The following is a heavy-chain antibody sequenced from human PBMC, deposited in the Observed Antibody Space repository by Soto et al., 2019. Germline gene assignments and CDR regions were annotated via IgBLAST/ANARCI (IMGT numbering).Heavy chain of an antibody. CDR1: GGNFSGYD. J-gene: IGHJ6*02. V-gene: IGHV4-34*01. CDR2: INHSGST. Sequence: SVTMCLTCAVDGGNFSGYDWSWIRQPPGKGLEWIGEINHSGSTNYNPSLKSRVTISVDTSKNQFSLKLSSVTAADTAVYYCARVNDCSSTSCYAEGDYYYYGMDVWGQGTTVTVSS. D-gene: IGHD2-2*01. CDR3: ARVNDCSSTSCYAEGDYYYYGMDV.